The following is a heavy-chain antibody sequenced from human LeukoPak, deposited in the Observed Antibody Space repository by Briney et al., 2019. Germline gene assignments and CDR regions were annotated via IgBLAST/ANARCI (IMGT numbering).Heavy chain of an antibody. CDR1: GGSISSYY. CDR2: IYYSGST. D-gene: IGHD3-22*01. CDR3: ARGQYYYDSSGYFHFQH. J-gene: IGHJ1*01. Sequence: SETLSLTCTVSGGSISSYYWSWIRQPPGKGLEWIGYIYYSGSTNYNPSLKSRVTISVDTSKNQFSLKLSSVTAADTAVYYCARGQYYYDSSGYFHFQHWGQGTLVTVSS. V-gene: IGHV4-59*01.